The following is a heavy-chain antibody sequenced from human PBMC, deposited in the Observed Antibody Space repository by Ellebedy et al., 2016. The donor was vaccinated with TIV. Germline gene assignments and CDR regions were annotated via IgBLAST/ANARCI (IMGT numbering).Heavy chain of an antibody. CDR2: IWYDGSNK. CDR1: GFTFSNYG. J-gene: IGHJ6*02. CDR3: AKRVTMVREVITYYHYAMDV. D-gene: IGHD3-10*01. Sequence: GESLKISCAASGFTFSNYGMHWVRQAPGKGLEWVAVIWYDGSNKYYADSVKGRFTISRDNSKNTLYLQMNSLRGEDTAVYYCAKRVTMVREVITYYHYAMDVWGQGTTVTVSS. V-gene: IGHV3-33*06.